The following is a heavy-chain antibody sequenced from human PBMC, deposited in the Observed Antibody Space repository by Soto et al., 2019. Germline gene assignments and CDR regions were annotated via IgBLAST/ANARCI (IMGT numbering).Heavy chain of an antibody. D-gene: IGHD3-10*01. V-gene: IGHV6-1*01. Sequence: PSQPLSLTCALSGDSVSSNSAAWTWIRQSPSRGLEWLGRTYYKSKWTNDYALSVKSRITINPDTSKNQFSLHLYSVTPEDTAVYYCTGITWFRGMDVWGQGTPVTVSS. CDR1: GDSVSSNSAA. J-gene: IGHJ6*02. CDR3: TGITWFRGMDV. CDR2: TYYKSKWTN.